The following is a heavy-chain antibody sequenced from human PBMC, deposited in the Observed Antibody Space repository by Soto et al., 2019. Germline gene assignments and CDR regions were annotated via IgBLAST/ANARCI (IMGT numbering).Heavy chain of an antibody. CDR1: GDSVSSNSAA. J-gene: IGHJ6*02. Sequence: QSQTLSLTCAISGDSVSSNSAAWNWIRQSPSRGLEWLGRTYYRSKWYNDYAVSVKSRITINPDTSKNQFSLQLNSVTPEDTAVYYCARSAVTNVDYYYGMDVWGQGTTVTVSS. CDR3: ARSAVTNVDYYYGMDV. CDR2: TYYRSKWYN. V-gene: IGHV6-1*01. D-gene: IGHD4-17*01.